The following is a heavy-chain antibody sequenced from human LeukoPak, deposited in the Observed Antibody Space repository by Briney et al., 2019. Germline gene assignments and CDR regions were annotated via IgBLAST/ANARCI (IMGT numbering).Heavy chain of an antibody. CDR3: ARGGIPHYSDNTGYFFGQF. D-gene: IGHD3-22*01. V-gene: IGHV3-20*04. Sequence: RPGGSLRLSCAASGFTFDDYGMSWVRQAPGKGLEWVSGINWNGGSTGYADSVKGRFTISRDNAKNSLYLQMNSLRAEDTALYYCARGGIPHYSDNTGYFFGQFWGQGTRVTVSS. J-gene: IGHJ4*02. CDR2: INWNGGST. CDR1: GFTFDDYG.